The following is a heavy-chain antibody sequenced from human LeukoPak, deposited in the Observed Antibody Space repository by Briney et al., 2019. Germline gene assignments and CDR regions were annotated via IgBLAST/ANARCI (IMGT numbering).Heavy chain of an antibody. CDR1: GGTFSSYA. CDR3: ARAYGSGSYLLYYYYYYGMDV. CDR2: IIPIFGTA. D-gene: IGHD3-10*01. Sequence: SVKVSCKASGGTFSSYAISWVRQAPGQGLEWMGGIIPIFGTANYAQKFQGRVTITADESTSTAYMELSSLRSEDTAVYYCARAYGSGSYLLYYYYYYGMDVWGQGTTVTVSS. J-gene: IGHJ6*02. V-gene: IGHV1-69*01.